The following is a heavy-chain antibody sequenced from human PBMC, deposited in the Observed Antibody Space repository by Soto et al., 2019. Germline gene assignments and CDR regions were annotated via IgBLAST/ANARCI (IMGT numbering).Heavy chain of an antibody. V-gene: IGHV3-30-3*01. CDR3: ARNVDITRYYYYGMDV. CDR1: GFTFSSYW. Sequence: GGSLRLSCAASGFTFSSYWMSWVRQAPGKGLEWVADIKYDGSSKYYADSVKGRFTISRDNSKNTLYLQMNSLRAEDTAVYYCARNVDITRYYYYGMDVWGQGTTVTVSS. J-gene: IGHJ6*02. CDR2: IKYDGSSK. D-gene: IGHD3-3*01.